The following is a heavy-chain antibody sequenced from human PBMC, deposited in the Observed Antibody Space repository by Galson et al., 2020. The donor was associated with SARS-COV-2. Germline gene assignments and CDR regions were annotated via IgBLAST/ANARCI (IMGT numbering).Heavy chain of an antibody. D-gene: IGHD1-1*01. CDR3: ARDRRYNWHGDALGS. V-gene: IGHV1-18*04. Sequence: ASVKVSCKASGYTFTTYGITWVRQAPGQGLEWMGWVSGTSDSTNYAQKVQGRVTLTTDTSTNTAYMELRSLMSDDTAVYYCARDRRYNWHGDALGSWGEGTLVTVS. J-gene: IGHJ4*02. CDR1: GYTFTTYG. CDR2: VSGTSDST.